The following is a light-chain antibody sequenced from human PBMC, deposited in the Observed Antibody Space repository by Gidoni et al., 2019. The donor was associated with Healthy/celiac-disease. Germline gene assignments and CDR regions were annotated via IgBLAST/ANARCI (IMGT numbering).Light chain of an antibody. J-gene: IGLJ2*01. CDR2: EVS. CDR3: SSYAGSNNLV. CDR1: SSDVGGYNY. Sequence: QSALTQPPSASGSPGQSVTISCTGTSSDVGGYNYVSWYQPPPGKAPKLMIYEVSKRPSGVPDRFSGSKSGNTASLTVSGLQAEDEADYYCSSYAGSNNLVFGGGTKRTVL. V-gene: IGLV2-8*01.